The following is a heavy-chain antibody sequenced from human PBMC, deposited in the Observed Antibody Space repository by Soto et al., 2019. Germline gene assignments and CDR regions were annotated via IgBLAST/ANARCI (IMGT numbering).Heavy chain of an antibody. CDR1: GFTFSSYA. Sequence: EVQLLESGGGLVQPGGSLRLSCAASGFTFSSYAMSWVRQAPGKGLEWVSAISGSGGSTYYADSVKGRFTISRDNSKNTLYLQMNSLRAEDTAVYYCARGPGYSSSWAPRPFDYWGQGTLVTVSS. J-gene: IGHJ4*02. D-gene: IGHD6-13*01. CDR2: ISGSGGST. CDR3: ARGPGYSSSWAPRPFDY. V-gene: IGHV3-23*01.